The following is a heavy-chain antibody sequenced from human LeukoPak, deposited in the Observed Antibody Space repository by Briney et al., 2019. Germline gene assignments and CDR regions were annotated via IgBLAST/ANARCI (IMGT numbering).Heavy chain of an antibody. CDR1: GGSISSYY. V-gene: IGHV4-59*01. D-gene: IGHD6-13*01. J-gene: IGHJ5*02. Sequence: SETLSLTCTVSGGSISSYYWSWIRQPPGKGLEWIGYIYYSGGTNYNPSLKSRVTISVDTSKNQFSLKLSSVTAADTAVYYCARGVDNSSWYPWFDPWGQGTLVTVSS. CDR3: ARGVDNSSWYPWFDP. CDR2: IYYSGGT.